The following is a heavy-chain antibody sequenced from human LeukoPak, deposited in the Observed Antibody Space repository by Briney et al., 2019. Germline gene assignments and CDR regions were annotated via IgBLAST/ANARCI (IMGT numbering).Heavy chain of an antibody. V-gene: IGHV4-39*01. J-gene: IGHJ3*02. CDR2: IYYSGST. D-gene: IGHD1-26*01. Sequence: SETLSLTCTVSGGSISSSIYYWGWIRQPPGKGLEWIGSIYYSGSTYYNPSLKSRVTISVDTSKNQFSLKLSSVTPEDTAMYYCARVDGGSYHRTFDIWGQGTMVTVSS. CDR1: GGSISSSIYY. CDR3: ARVDGGSYHRTFDI.